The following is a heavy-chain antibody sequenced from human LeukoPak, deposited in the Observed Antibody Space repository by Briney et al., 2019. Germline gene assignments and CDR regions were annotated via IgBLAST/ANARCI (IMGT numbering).Heavy chain of an antibody. CDR3: ARCRDGYNYYFDY. V-gene: IGHV3-7*01. CDR2: IKQDGSEK. D-gene: IGHD5-24*01. CDR1: GFTFSSYW. Sequence: GGSLRLSCAASGFTFSSYWMSWVCQAPGKGLEWVANIKQDGSEKYYVDSVKGRFTISRDNAKNSLYLQMNSLRAEDTAVYYCARCRDGYNYYFDYWGQGTLVTVSS. J-gene: IGHJ4*02.